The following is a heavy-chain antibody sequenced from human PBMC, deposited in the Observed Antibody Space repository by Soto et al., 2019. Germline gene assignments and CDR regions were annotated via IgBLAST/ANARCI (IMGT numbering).Heavy chain of an antibody. V-gene: IGHV4-28*01. J-gene: IGHJ4*02. Sequence: SETLSLTCAVSGQSISNSNWWGWIRQPPGKRLEWIGSVYYRGHTYYNPSLESRVTLSVDTSKNQFSLKLTSVTAADTAVYYCGMSRGSSFFDYWGQGALVTVSS. CDR3: GMSRGSSFFDY. CDR1: GQSISNSNW. CDR2: VYYRGHT. D-gene: IGHD6-13*01.